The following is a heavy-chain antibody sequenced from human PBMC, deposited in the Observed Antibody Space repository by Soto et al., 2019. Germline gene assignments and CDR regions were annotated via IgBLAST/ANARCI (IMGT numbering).Heavy chain of an antibody. CDR2: IIPIFGTA. D-gene: IGHD3-16*01. V-gene: IGHV1-69*01. Sequence: GASLTISCEGSGYSFRNYWISWVRQAPGQGLEWMGGIIPIFGTANYAQKFQGRVPITADESTSTAYMELRRLRSEDTAVYSCASGIGAYSRCDPWGRG. J-gene: IGHJ5*02. CDR1: GYSFRNYW. CDR3: ASGIGAYSRCDP.